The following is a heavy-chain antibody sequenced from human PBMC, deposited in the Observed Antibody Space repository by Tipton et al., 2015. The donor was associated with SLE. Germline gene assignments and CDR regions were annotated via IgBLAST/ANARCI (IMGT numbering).Heavy chain of an antibody. CDR2: IYHSGST. CDR1: GYSISSGYY. CDR3: ASYIYYPKGYLDY. V-gene: IGHV4-38-2*01. D-gene: IGHD5-24*01. Sequence: TLSLTCAVSGYSISSGYYWGWIRQPPGKGLEWIGSIYHSGSTYYNPSLKSRVTISVDTSKNQFSLKLSSVTAADTAVYYCASYIYYPKGYLDYWGQGTLVTVSS. J-gene: IGHJ4*02.